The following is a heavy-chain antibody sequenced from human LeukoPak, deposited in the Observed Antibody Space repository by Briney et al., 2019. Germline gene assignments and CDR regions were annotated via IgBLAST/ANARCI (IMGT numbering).Heavy chain of an antibody. CDR2: IRYDGSNK. CDR1: GFTFSSYG. CDR3: AILDPHTMVRGLDY. V-gene: IGHV3-30*02. D-gene: IGHD3-10*01. Sequence: GGSLRLSCAASGFTFSSYGMHWVRQAPGKGLEWVAFIRYDGSNKYYADSVKGRFTISRDNSKNTLHLQMNSLRAEDTAVYYCAILDPHTMVRGLDYWGQGTLVTVSS. J-gene: IGHJ4*02.